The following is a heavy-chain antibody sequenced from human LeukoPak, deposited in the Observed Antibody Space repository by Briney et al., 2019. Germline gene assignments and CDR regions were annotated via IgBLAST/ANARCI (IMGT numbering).Heavy chain of an antibody. Sequence: GGSLRLSCAASGFTFSSYAMSWVRQAPGKGLEWVSAISGSGGSTYYADSVKGRFTISRDNSKNTLYLQMNSLRAEDTAVYYCVKDRAKYYESNGDYYKRDGDFWGQGTLVTVSA. CDR2: ISGSGGST. CDR1: GFTFSSYA. J-gene: IGHJ4*02. V-gene: IGHV3-23*01. CDR3: VKDRAKYYESNGDYYKRDGDF. D-gene: IGHD3-22*01.